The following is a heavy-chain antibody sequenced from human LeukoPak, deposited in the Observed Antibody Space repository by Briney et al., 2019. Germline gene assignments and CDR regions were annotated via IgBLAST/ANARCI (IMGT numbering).Heavy chain of an antibody. CDR3: ARVFMVRGVIFWFDP. J-gene: IGHJ5*02. D-gene: IGHD3-10*01. CDR2: ISGYNGNT. Sequence: GASVTVSCKASGYTFTSYGISWVRQAPGQGLEWMGWISGYNGNTNYAQKLQGRVTMTTDTSTSTAYMELRSLRSDDTAVYYCARVFMVRGVIFWFDPWGQGTLVTVSS. CDR1: GYTFTSYG. V-gene: IGHV1-18*01.